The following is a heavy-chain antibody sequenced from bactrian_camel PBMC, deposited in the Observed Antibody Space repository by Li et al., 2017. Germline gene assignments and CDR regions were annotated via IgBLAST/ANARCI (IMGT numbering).Heavy chain of an antibody. CDR3: VRDLPDTIATMLN. V-gene: IGHV3S9*01. D-gene: IGHD4*01. CDR2: IDTDGST. J-gene: IGHJ4*01. Sequence: HVQLVESGGGSVEAGGSLTLTCVASGYTYNRYCMGWFRLAPGKEREGVAIIDTDGSTFYADPVAGRFTISQDNSKNAVNLQINSLKPEDTAVYYCVRDLPDTIATMLNWGQGTQVTVS. CDR1: GYTYNRYC.